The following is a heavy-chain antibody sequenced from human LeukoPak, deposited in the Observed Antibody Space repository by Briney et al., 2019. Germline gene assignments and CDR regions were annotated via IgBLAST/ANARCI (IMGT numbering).Heavy chain of an antibody. D-gene: IGHD3-3*01. CDR1: GFTFSKYT. CDR2: ISNDGSNK. V-gene: IGHV3-30*04. J-gene: IGHJ5*02. CDR3: ARGDFGVVITYSWFDP. Sequence: GGSLRLPCAASGFTFSKYTIHWVRPAPGKGLEWVAVISNDGSNKYYADSVKGRFTISRDNSKNTLYLQMDSLRAEDTAVYYCARGDFGVVITYSWFDPWGQGTLVTVSS.